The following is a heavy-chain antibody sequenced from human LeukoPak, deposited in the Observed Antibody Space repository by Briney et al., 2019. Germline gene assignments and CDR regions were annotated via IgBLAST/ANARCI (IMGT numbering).Heavy chain of an antibody. V-gene: IGHV1-46*01. CDR2: INPSGGST. CDR3: ARVVSSSSAFDY. D-gene: IGHD6-6*01. Sequence: ASVKVSCKASGYTFTNYYLHWVRQAPGQGLEWMGIINPSGGSTSYAQKFQGRVTMTRDMSTSTVYMELSSLRSEDTAVYYCARVVSSSSAFDYWGQGTLVTVSS. CDR1: GYTFTNYY. J-gene: IGHJ4*02.